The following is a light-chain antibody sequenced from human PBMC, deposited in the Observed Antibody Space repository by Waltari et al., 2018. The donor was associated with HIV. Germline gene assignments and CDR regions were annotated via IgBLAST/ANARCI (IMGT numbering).Light chain of an antibody. CDR3: QSADSSGTYV. V-gene: IGLV3-25*03. CDR2: KDS. J-gene: IGLJ1*01. Sequence: SYELTQPPSVSVSPGQTARITCSGDALPKKYADWYQQKPGQAPLLVTYKDSERPSGIPERFSGSSSGTTVTLTISGVQAEDEADYYCQSADSSGTYVFGTGTKVTVL. CDR1: ALPKKY.